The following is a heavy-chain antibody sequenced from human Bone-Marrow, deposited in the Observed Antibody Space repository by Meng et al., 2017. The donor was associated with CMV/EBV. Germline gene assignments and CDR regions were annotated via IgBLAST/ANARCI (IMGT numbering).Heavy chain of an antibody. V-gene: IGHV3-43*01. Sequence: GESLKISCAASGFTFDDYTMHWVRQVPGKGLDWVSLITWDGGSTSYADSVKGRFTISRDNSKNSLYLQMNSLRTEDTALYYCAKEGRIAAAVTFDYWGHGTLVTVSS. D-gene: IGHD6-25*01. CDR3: AKEGRIAAAVTFDY. J-gene: IGHJ4*01. CDR2: ITWDGGST. CDR1: GFTFDDYT.